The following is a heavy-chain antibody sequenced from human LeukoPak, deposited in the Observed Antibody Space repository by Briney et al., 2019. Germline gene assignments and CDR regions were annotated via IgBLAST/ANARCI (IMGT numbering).Heavy chain of an antibody. CDR3: ARGRLVARY. J-gene: IGHJ4*02. CDR2: VIQSGSA. D-gene: IGHD2-8*02. CDR1: GESLNNFY. V-gene: IGHV4-34*01. Sequence: PSETLSLTCAVSGESLNNFYWNWLRQPPGKGLEWIGEVIQSGSANYNPSLKSRVTMSLDTSKTQISLKLTSVTAADTAVYYCARGRLVARYWGQGTLVTVPS.